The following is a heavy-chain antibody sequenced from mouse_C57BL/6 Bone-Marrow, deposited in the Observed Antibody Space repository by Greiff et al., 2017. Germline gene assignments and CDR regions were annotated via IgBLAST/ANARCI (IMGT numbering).Heavy chain of an antibody. CDR2: ISDGGSYT. J-gene: IGHJ2*01. CDR3: ARDRDYGSSYGFDY. V-gene: IGHV5-4*01. D-gene: IGHD1-1*01. CDR1: GFTFSSYA. Sequence: EVQRVESGGGLVKPGGSLKLSCAASGFTFSSYAMSWVRQTPEKRLEWVATISDGGSYTYYPDNVKGRFTISRDNAKNNLYLQMSHLKSEDTAMYYCARDRDYGSSYGFDYWGQGTTLTVSS.